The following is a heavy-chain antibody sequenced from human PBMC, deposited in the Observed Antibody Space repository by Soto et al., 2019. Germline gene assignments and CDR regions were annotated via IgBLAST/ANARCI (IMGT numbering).Heavy chain of an antibody. D-gene: IGHD6-6*01. J-gene: IGHJ3*02. CDR2: ILSDGRSQ. CDR1: GFTFSNYG. Sequence: VGSLRLSCASSGFTFSNYGMHWVRQAPGKGLEWVGVILSDGRSQNYADSVKGRFTISRDNAKNTLFLQMNSLRAEDTAVYFCARDLPEYSRSSAAFDIWGQGTMVTVS. CDR3: ARDLPEYSRSSAAFDI. V-gene: IGHV3-33*05.